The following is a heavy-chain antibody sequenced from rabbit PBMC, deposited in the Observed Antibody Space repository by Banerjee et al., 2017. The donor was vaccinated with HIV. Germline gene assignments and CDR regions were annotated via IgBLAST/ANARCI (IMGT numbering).Heavy chain of an antibody. CDR2: MDGGSSGST. J-gene: IGHJ4*01. Sequence: QEQLEESGGDLVKPEGSLTLTCTASGFTLSSYWMCWVRQAPGKGLEWIASMDGGSSGSTQYASWAKGRFTISKTSSTTVTLQMTSLTAADTATYFCARDYSGGWDLWGPGTLVTVS. D-gene: IGHD4-1*01. CDR1: GFTLSSYW. V-gene: IGHV1S45*01. CDR3: ARDYSGGWDL.